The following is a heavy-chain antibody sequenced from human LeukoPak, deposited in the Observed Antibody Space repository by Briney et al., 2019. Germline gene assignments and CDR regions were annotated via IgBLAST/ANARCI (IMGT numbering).Heavy chain of an antibody. CDR2: INHSGST. CDR1: GGSFSGYY. V-gene: IGHV4-34*01. Sequence: TSETLSLTCAVYGGSFSGYYWSWIRQPPGKGLEWIGEINHSGSTNYNPSLKSRVTISVDTSKNQFSLKLSSVTAADTAVYYCARPFQSRQRWSRGTNWFDPWGQGTLVTVSS. J-gene: IGHJ5*02. CDR3: ARPFQSRQRWSRGTNWFDP. D-gene: IGHD5-18*01.